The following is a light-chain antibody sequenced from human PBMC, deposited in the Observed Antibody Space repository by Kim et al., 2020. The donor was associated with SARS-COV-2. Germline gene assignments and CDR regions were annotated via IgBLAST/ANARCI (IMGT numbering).Light chain of an antibody. Sequence: SPGERATLSCRASQSVSSSYIAWYQQKPGQAPRLLSYGASSRATGIPDRFSGSGSGTDFTLTISRLEPEDFAVYYCQQYGSSPPTFGQGTKVDIK. CDR3: QQYGSSPPT. CDR1: QSVSSSY. J-gene: IGKJ1*01. CDR2: GAS. V-gene: IGKV3-20*01.